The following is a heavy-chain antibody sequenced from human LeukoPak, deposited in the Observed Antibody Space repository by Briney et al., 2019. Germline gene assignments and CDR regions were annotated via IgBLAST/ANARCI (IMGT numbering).Heavy chain of an antibody. CDR3: AKQPVPYGDQYYFDY. V-gene: IGHV3-23*01. CDR1: GFTFSSYA. J-gene: IGHJ4*02. CDR2: ISGSGGST. D-gene: IGHD4-17*01. Sequence: PGGSLRLSCAASGFTFSSYAMSWVRRAPGKGLEWVSAISGSGGSTFYADSGKGRFTISRDNSKNTLYLQMNSLRAEDTAVYYCAKQPVPYGDQYYFDYWGQGTLVTVSS.